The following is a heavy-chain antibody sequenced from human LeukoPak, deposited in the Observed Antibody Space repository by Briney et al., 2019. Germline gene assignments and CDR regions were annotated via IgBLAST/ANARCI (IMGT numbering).Heavy chain of an antibody. CDR2: INPNSGGT. J-gene: IGHJ6*03. D-gene: IGHD4-11*01. CDR1: GYTFTGYY. Sequence: GASVKVSCKASGYTFTGYYMHWVRQAPGQGLEWMGWINPNSGGTNYAQKFQGRVTMTRDTSISTAYMELSRLRSDDTAVYYCAREVRAVTKGYYYYYMDVWGKGTTVTVSS. CDR3: AREVRAVTKGYYYYYMDV. V-gene: IGHV1-2*02.